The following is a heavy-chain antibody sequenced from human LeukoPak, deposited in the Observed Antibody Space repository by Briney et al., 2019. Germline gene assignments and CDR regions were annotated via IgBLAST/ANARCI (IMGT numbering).Heavy chain of an antibody. D-gene: IGHD6-13*01. CDR3: AKDLAAAGTGGVDY. Sequence: GGSLRLSCAASGITFSSYAMSWVRQAPGKGLEWVSGISWNSGSIGYADSVKGRFTISRDNAKNSLYLQMNSLRAEDMALYYCAKDLAAAGTGGVDYWGQGTLVTVSS. CDR1: GITFSSYA. V-gene: IGHV3-9*03. J-gene: IGHJ4*02. CDR2: ISWNSGSI.